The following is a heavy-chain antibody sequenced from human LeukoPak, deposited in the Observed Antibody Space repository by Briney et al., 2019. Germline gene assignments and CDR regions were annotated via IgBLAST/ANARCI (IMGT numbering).Heavy chain of an antibody. CDR1: GYTFTSYY. CDR3: ARPYYYDSSGYYSGFDY. J-gene: IGHJ4*02. V-gene: IGHV1-46*01. CDR2: INPSGGST. Sequence: ASVKVSCKASGYTFTSYYMHWVRQAPGQGLEWMGIINPSGGSTSYAQKFQGRVTMTRDTSTSTVYMELSSLRSEDTAVYYCARPYYYDSSGYYSGFDYWGLGTLVTVSS. D-gene: IGHD3-22*01.